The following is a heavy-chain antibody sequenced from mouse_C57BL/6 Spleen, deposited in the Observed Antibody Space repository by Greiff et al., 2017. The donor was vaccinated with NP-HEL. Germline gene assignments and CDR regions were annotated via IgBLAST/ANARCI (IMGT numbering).Heavy chain of an antibody. CDR1: GYTFTSYW. CDR2: IHPNSGST. V-gene: IGHV1-64*01. CDR3: AREGTVVATRAMDY. J-gene: IGHJ4*01. D-gene: IGHD1-1*01. Sequence: QVQLQQPGAELVKPGASVKLSCKASGYTFTSYWMHWVKQRPGQGLEWIGMIHPNSGSTNYNEKFKSKATLTVDKSSSTAYMQLSSLTSEDSAVYYCAREGTVVATRAMDYWGQGTSVTVSS.